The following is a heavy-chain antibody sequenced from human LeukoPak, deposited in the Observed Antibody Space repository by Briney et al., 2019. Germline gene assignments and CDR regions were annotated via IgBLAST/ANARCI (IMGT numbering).Heavy chain of an antibody. CDR2: ISTYNGDT. CDR1: GYTFTTYG. CDR3: ARRGSVETPMSNWEWWY. D-gene: IGHD5-18*01. Sequence: ASVKVSCKASGYTFTTYGISWLRQRPGQGPEWMGWISTYNGDTNYAQKFQGRVTLTTDTSTSTVYMELRSLRSDDTAVYYCARRGSVETPMSNWEWWYWGQGTLVTVSS. V-gene: IGHV1-18*01. J-gene: IGHJ4*02.